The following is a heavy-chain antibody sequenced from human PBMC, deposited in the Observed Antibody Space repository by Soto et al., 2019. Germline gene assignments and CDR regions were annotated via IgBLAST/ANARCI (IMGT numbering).Heavy chain of an antibody. J-gene: IGHJ5*02. CDR2: ISAYNGNT. V-gene: IGHV1-18*04. CDR1: GYTFTSYG. D-gene: IGHD5-18*01. CDR3: ARVVDTVMVNWRVLYWFDT. Sequence: VSSVKVSCKASGYTFTSYGISWVRQAPGQGLGWMGWISAYNGNTNYAQKLQGRVTMTTDTSTSTAYMELRSLRSDDTAVYYWARVVDTVMVNWRVLYWFDTWGQGTLVTVSS.